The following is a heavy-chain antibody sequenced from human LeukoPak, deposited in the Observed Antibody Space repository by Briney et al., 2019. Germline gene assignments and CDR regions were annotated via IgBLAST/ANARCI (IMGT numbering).Heavy chain of an antibody. J-gene: IGHJ3*02. CDR1: GGSISSSSYY. V-gene: IGHV4-39*01. D-gene: IGHD3-9*01. CDR2: IYYSGST. Sequence: PSETLSLTCTVSGGSISSSSYYWGWIRQPPGKGLEWIGSIYYSGSTYYNPSLKSRVTISVDTSKNQFSLKLSSVTAADTAVYYCARQYYDILTGYNYAFDIWGQGTMVTVSS. CDR3: ARQYYDILTGYNYAFDI.